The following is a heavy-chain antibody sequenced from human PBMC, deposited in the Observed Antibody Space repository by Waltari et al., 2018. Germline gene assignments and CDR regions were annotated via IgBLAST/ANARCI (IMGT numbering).Heavy chain of an antibody. Sequence: QLQLQESGPGLVKPSETLSLTCTVSGASISSTSYYWGWIRQPPGKGLEWIGGIYYSGSTYDNPSLKSRVSISVDTSKNQFSLKLSSVTAADTAVYYCVYGSGSYYISNFDYGGQGTLVTVSS. V-gene: IGHV4-39*01. CDR3: VYGSGSYYISNFDY. D-gene: IGHD3-10*01. J-gene: IGHJ4*02. CDR2: IYYSGST. CDR1: GASISSTSYY.